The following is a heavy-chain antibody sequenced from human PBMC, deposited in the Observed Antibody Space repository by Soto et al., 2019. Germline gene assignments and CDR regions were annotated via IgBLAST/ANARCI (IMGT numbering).Heavy chain of an antibody. D-gene: IGHD3-22*01. CDR2: ISGSGGST. CDR3: AKESRHYYDSSGSNSFFDY. J-gene: IGHJ4*02. V-gene: IGHV3-23*01. CDR1: GFTFSSYA. Sequence: EVHLLESGGGLVQPGGSLRLSCAASGFTFSSYAMDWVRQAPGKGLEWVSAISGSGGSTYYADSVQGRFTISRDNSKNTLFLQMNSLRAEDTAVYYCAKESRHYYDSSGSNSFFDYWGQGTLVTVSS.